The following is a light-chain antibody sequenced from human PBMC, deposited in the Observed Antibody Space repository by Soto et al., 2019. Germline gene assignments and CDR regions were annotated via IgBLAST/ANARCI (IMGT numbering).Light chain of an antibody. CDR3: QQYNSYSPVT. CDR2: DAS. V-gene: IGKV1-5*01. J-gene: IGKJ4*01. Sequence: DIQMTQSPSTLSASVGDRVTITCRASQSISSWLAWYQQKPGKAPKLLIYDASSLESGVPSRFSGSGSGTEFTLTISSLQPDDFATYYCQQYNSYSPVTFGGGTKVAIK. CDR1: QSISSW.